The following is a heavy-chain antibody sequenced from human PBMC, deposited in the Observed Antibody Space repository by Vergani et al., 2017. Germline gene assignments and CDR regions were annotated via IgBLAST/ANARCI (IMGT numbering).Heavy chain of an antibody. CDR1: GGTFSSYA. Sequence: QVQLVQSGAEVKKPGSSVKVSCTASGGTFSSYAISWVRQAPGQGLEWMGRIIPIFGTANYAQKFQGRVTITADESTSTAYMELSSLRSEDTAVYYCARDQEGYCSSTSCYWGWYFDLWGRSTLVTVSS. V-gene: IGHV1-69*13. CDR3: ARDQEGYCSSTSCYWGWYFDL. J-gene: IGHJ2*01. D-gene: IGHD2-2*01. CDR2: IIPIFGTA.